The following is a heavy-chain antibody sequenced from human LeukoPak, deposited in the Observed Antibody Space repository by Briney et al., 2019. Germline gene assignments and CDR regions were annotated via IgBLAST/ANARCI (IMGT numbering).Heavy chain of an antibody. J-gene: IGHJ4*02. V-gene: IGHV4-34*01. CDR3: ARGQIAAGVKY. Sequence: SETLSLTCAVYGGSFSGYYWSWIRQPPGKGLEWIGEINHSGSTNYNPSLKSRVTISVDTSKNQFSLKLSSVTAADTAVYYRARGQIAAGVKYWGQGTLVTVSS. D-gene: IGHD2-21*01. CDR2: INHSGST. CDR1: GGSFSGYY.